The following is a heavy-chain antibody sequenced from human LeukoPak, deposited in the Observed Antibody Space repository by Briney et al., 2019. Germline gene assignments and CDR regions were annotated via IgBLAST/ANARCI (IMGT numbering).Heavy chain of an antibody. CDR1: GFTFSSYE. D-gene: IGHD2-2*01. J-gene: IGHJ4*02. CDR3: VSSTSLELAY. CDR2: ISSSGSTI. Sequence: PGGSLRLSCAASGFTFSSYEMNGVRQAPGKGLEWVSYISSSGSTIYYADSVKGRFTISRDNAKNSLYLQMNSLRAEDTAVYYCVSSTSLELAYWGQGTLVTVSS. V-gene: IGHV3-48*03.